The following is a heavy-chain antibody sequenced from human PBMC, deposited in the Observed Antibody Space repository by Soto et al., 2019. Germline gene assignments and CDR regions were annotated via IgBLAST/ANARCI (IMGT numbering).Heavy chain of an antibody. V-gene: IGHV4-59*01. J-gene: IGHJ4*02. D-gene: IGHD3-16*01. CDR1: GGSISSYY. CDR2: SYYRGST. Sequence: QVQLQESGPGLVKPSETLSLTCTVSGGSISSYYWSWIRQPPGKGLEWIGYSYYRGSTNYNPSLKGRVTKSVDTPKNQFSRKLSFVTAGDTAVYYCARAPLGGGRNFDYWGQGTLVTVPS. CDR3: ARAPLGGGRNFDY.